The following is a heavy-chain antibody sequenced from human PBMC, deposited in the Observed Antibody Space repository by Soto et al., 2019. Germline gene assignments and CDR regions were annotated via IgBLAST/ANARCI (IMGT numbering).Heavy chain of an antibody. J-gene: IGHJ4*02. V-gene: IGHV1-69*06. CDR3: ASGLSSRAASQGTDY. D-gene: IGHD6-6*01. CDR2: IIHIFGTA. CDR1: GGTFSSYA. Sequence: QVQLVQSGAEVKKPGSSVKVSCKASGGTFSSYAISWVRQAPGQGLEWMGGIIHIFGTANYAQKFQGRVTSTADKSTSKAYMELSSLRSEDTAVYYCASGLSSRAASQGTDYWGQGTLVTVS.